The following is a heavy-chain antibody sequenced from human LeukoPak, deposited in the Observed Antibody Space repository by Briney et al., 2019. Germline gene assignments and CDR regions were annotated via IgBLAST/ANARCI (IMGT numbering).Heavy chain of an antibody. CDR2: IIPIFGTA. Sequence: SVKVSCKASGGTFSSYAISWVRQAPGQGLEWMGGIIPIFGTANYAQKFQGRVTITADESTSTAYMELSSLRSEDTAVYYCAWSLYYYYYMDVWGKGTTVTVSS. CDR1: GGTFSSYA. CDR3: AWSLYYYYYMDV. J-gene: IGHJ6*03. V-gene: IGHV1-69*01.